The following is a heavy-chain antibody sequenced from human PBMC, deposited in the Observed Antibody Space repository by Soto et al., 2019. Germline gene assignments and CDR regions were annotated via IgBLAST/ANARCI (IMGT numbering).Heavy chain of an antibody. D-gene: IGHD7-27*01. Sequence: GASVKVSWKVSGFTFSNHGLSWGRQAPGQGLEWMGWISGYNGHTNYAQKFPGRVTVTTDTSTTTGTRTVYMELRSLTSDDTAVYYCTRANWYSEYWGQGIPVTVSS. V-gene: IGHV1-18*01. CDR1: GFTFSNHG. CDR2: ISGYNGHT. CDR3: TRANWYSEY. J-gene: IGHJ4*02.